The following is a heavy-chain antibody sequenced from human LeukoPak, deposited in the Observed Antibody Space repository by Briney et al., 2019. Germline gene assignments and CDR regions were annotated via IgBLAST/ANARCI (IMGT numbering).Heavy chain of an antibody. CDR1: GFTFSSYA. Sequence: AGGSLRLSCAASGFTFSSYAMSWVRQAPGKGLEWVSAISGSGGSTYYADSVKGRFTISRDNSKNTLYLQMNSLRAEDTAVCYCAKDRPVTTDYNWFDPWGQGTLVTVSS. CDR3: AKDRPVTTDYNWFDP. V-gene: IGHV3-23*01. J-gene: IGHJ5*02. CDR2: ISGSGGST. D-gene: IGHD4-17*01.